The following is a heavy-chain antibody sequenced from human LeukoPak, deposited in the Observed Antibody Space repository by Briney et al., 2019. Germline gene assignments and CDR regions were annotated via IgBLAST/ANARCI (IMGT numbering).Heavy chain of an antibody. J-gene: IGHJ6*04. D-gene: IGHD7-27*01. V-gene: IGHV4-30-4*01. Sequence: PSETLSLTCTVSGGSISSGDYYWCWIRQPPGKGLEWIGYIYYSGSTYYNPSLKSRVTISVDTSKNQFSLKLSSVTAADTAVYYCARINWAGYYYYGMDVWGKGTTVTVSS. CDR2: IYYSGST. CDR3: ARINWAGYYYYGMDV. CDR1: GGSISSGDYY.